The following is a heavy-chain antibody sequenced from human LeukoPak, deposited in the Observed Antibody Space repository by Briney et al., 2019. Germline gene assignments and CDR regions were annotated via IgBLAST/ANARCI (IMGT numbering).Heavy chain of an antibody. J-gene: IGHJ6*03. CDR3: ARAGHYDILTGAYYYYYYMDV. Sequence: ASVKVSCKASGYTFTGYYMHWARQAPGQGLEWMGWINPNSGGTNYAQKFQGRVTMTRDTSISTAYMELSRLRSDDTAVYYCARAGHYDILTGAYYYYYYMDVWGKGTTVTVSS. CDR1: GYTFTGYY. V-gene: IGHV1-2*02. CDR2: INPNSGGT. D-gene: IGHD3-9*01.